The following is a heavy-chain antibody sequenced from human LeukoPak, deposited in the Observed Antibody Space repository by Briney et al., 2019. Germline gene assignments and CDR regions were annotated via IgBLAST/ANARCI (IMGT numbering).Heavy chain of an antibody. CDR3: AKDMWTEAYYYDSSGYLDY. V-gene: IGHV3-30*04. CDR2: ISYDGSNK. Sequence: PGGSLRLSCAASGFTFSSYAMHWVRQAPGKGLEWVAVISYDGSNKYYADSVKGRFTISRDNSKNTLHLQMNSLRAEDTAVYYCAKDMWTEAYYYDSSGYLDYWGQGTLVTVSS. CDR1: GFTFSSYA. D-gene: IGHD3-22*01. J-gene: IGHJ4*02.